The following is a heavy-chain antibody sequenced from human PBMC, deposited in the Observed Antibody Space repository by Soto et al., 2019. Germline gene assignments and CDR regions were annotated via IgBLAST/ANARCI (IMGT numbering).Heavy chain of an antibody. CDR2: INHSGST. Sequence: PSETQSLTCAVYGGSFRGYYLSWIRQPPGKGLEWIGEINHSGSTNYNPSLKSRVTISVDTSKNQFSLKLSSVTAADTAVYYCARGQRITMVRGVITPKGNDYWGQGTLVTVSS. CDR1: GGSFRGYY. V-gene: IGHV4-34*01. D-gene: IGHD3-10*01. J-gene: IGHJ4*02. CDR3: ARGQRITMVRGVITPKGNDY.